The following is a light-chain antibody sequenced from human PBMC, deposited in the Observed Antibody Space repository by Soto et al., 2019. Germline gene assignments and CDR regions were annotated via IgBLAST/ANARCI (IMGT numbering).Light chain of an antibody. CDR3: CSYAGSYTWV. J-gene: IGLJ1*01. CDR2: DVS. V-gene: IGLV2-11*01. Sequence: QSALTQPRSVSGSPGQSVTISCTGTSSDVGGYNYVSWYHQHPGKAPKLMIYDVSKRPSGVPDRFSGSKSGNTASLTISGLQAEDEAHYYCCSYAGSYTWVFGTGTKVTVL. CDR1: SSDVGGYNY.